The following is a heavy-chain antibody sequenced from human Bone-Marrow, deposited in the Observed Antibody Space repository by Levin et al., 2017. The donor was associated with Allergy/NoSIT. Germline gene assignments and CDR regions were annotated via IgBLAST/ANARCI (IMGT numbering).Heavy chain of an antibody. V-gene: IGHV1-18*01. Sequence: ASVKVSCKASGYSFINYGISWVRQAPGQGLEWMGWISGDNGKTHYAQNVQGRVTLTTDTSTSTAYLELKSLISDDTAVYYCSRDRGYSDDTFDSLCQGIPVIVSS. CDR1: GYSFINYG. CDR3: SRDRGYSDDTFDS. J-gene: IGHJ4*02. D-gene: IGHD5-18*01. CDR2: ISGDNGKT.